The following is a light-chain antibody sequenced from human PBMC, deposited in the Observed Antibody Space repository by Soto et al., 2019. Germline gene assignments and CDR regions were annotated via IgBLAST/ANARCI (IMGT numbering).Light chain of an antibody. CDR2: DAS. V-gene: IGKV1-33*01. CDR1: HDITSF. CDR3: QHCDYLPI. J-gene: IGKJ3*01. Sequence: DIQMTQSPSSLSASVGDRVTITCQASHDITSFLNWYQHKPVTAPKLLIYDASILEAGVPTRFSGSGAGTHFTFTTSSLQPEAVATYYCQHCDYLPIFGPGTTVDFK.